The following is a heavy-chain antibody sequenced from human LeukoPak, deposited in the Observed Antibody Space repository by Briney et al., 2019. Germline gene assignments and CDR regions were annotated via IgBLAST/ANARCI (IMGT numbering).Heavy chain of an antibody. CDR2: IIPIFGTA. CDR3: ASYYGGNPHPPFDP. V-gene: IGHV1-69*06. J-gene: IGHJ5*02. D-gene: IGHD4-23*01. Sequence: GASVKVSCKASGGTFSSYAISWVRQAPGQGLEWMGGIIPIFGTANYAQKFQGRVTITADKSTSTAYMELSSLRSEDTAVYYCASYYGGNPHPPFDPWGQGTLVTVSS. CDR1: GGTFSSYA.